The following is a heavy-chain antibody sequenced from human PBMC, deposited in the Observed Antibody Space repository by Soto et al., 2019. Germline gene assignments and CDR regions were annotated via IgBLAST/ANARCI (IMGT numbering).Heavy chain of an antibody. D-gene: IGHD6-13*01. CDR3: ARPTGIAPAIWYFDL. Sequence: QVQLQESGPGLVKHSETLSLTCTVSGDYISSHYWSWIRQPPGKGLEWIGYVYHSGKTDSNPSLKSRVTISMDTSKNQISLSLTSVTAADAAVYYCARPTGIAPAIWYFDLWGRGTLVTVSS. CDR2: VYHSGKT. CDR1: GDYISSHY. V-gene: IGHV4-59*11. J-gene: IGHJ2*01.